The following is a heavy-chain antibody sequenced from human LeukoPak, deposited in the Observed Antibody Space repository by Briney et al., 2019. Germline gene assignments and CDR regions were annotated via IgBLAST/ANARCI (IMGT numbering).Heavy chain of an antibody. V-gene: IGHV3-7*03. J-gene: IGHJ6*02. D-gene: IGHD6-19*01. CDR3: AKDQAMAGTGLYYYYYGMDV. CDR1: GFTFGNYW. CDR2: IKQAGSEK. Sequence: PGGSLRLSCAASGFTFGNYWMSWVRQAPGKGLEWVANIKQAGSEKNYVDSVKGRFTISRDNAKNSLYLQMNSLRAEDTALYYCAKDQAMAGTGLYYYYYGMDVWGQGTTVTVSS.